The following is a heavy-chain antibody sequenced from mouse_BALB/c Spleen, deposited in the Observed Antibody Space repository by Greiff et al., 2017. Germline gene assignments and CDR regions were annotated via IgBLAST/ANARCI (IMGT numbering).Heavy chain of an antibody. CDR1: GFTFSSFG. V-gene: IGHV5-17*02. CDR3: ARWGSPYAMDY. CDR2: ISSGSSTI. J-gene: IGHJ4*01. D-gene: IGHD1-1*02. Sequence: DVQLQESGGGLVQPGGSRKLSCAASGFTFSSFGMHWVRQAPEKGLEWVAYISSGSSTIYYADTVKGRFTISRDNPKNTLFLQMTSLRSEDTAMYYCARWGSPYAMDYWGQGTSVTVSS.